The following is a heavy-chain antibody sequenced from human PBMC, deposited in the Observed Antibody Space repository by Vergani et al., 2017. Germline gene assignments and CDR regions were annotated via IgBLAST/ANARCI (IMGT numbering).Heavy chain of an antibody. D-gene: IGHD3-10*01. Sequence: QVRLQESGPGLVKPSETLSLTCSVSGGPMSGYYWSWIRQPPGKELEWIGYMYHSGSTNYNPSLEARGTISGDTSKNQFSLKLNSVAAADTAVYYCGRVADFYGLGSRLLDLWGQGILVTVSS. CDR2: MYHSGST. J-gene: IGHJ5*02. CDR3: GRVADFYGLGSRLLDL. CDR1: GGPMSGYY. V-gene: IGHV4-59*01.